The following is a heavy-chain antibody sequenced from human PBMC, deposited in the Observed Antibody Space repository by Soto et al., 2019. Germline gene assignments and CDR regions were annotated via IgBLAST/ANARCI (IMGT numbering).Heavy chain of an antibody. CDR2: ISSSSSYT. Sequence: VGSLRLSGAASGFTFSDYYMSWIRQAPGKGLEWVSYISSSSSYTNYADPVKGRFTISRDNAKNSLYLQMNSLRAEDTAVYYCARGDVVVPAAVYWGQGTLVTVSS. D-gene: IGHD2-2*01. J-gene: IGHJ4*02. V-gene: IGHV3-11*06. CDR3: ARGDVVVPAAVY. CDR1: GFTFSDYY.